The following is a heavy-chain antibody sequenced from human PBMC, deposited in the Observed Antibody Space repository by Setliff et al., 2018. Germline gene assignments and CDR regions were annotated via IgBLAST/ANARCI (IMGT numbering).Heavy chain of an antibody. V-gene: IGHV4-4*07. J-gene: IGHJ4*02. CDR3: AASRAYTGAVEEWFLPKTVDF. Sequence: SETLSLTCTVSGDSISNYYWNWIRQPAGKGLEWIGRIYVTESTKYNPSLKSRVTLSIDTSKNQFSLKLSSVTAADAALYYCAASRAYTGAVEEWFLPKTVDFWGQGSPVTVSS. CDR2: IYVTEST. CDR1: GDSISNYY. D-gene: IGHD3-10*01.